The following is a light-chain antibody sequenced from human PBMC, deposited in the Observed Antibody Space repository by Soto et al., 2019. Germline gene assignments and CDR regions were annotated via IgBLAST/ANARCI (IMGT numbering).Light chain of an antibody. CDR1: SSNIGSNT. CDR2: SNN. Sequence: QSVLTQPPSASGTRGQRVTISCSGSSSNIGSNTVNWYQQLPGTAPKLLIYSNNQRPSGVPDRFSGSKSGTSASLAISGLQSEDEADYYCAAWDDSLNGVFGGGTKLTVL. CDR3: AAWDDSLNGV. V-gene: IGLV1-44*01. J-gene: IGLJ2*01.